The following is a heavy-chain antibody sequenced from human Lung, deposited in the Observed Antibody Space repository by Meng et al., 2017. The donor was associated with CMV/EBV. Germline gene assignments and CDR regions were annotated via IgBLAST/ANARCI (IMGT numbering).Heavy chain of an antibody. J-gene: IGHJ4*02. CDR3: ARGFYDFWSGFGAVDY. Sequence: SEPLSLTXTAPGGPVITSSSYWSWIRQPPGKGLEWIGFIYNSRSTNDNPSLKSRVTISVDTSKNQFSLKLTSVTVADTAVYYCARGFYDFWSGFGAVDYWGKGMLVTVSS. D-gene: IGHD3-3*01. CDR2: IYNSRST. CDR1: GGPVITSSSY. V-gene: IGHV4-61*01.